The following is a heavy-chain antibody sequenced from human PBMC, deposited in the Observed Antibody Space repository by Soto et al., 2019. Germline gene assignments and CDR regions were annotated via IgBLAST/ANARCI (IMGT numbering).Heavy chain of an antibody. CDR1: GYSFTSYW. CDR2: IYPGDSDT. CDR3: ARHVRRPYYYDSSGSIDY. J-gene: IGHJ4*02. D-gene: IGHD3-22*01. V-gene: IGHV5-51*01. Sequence: GESLKISCKGSGYSFTSYWIGWVRQMPGKGLEWMGIIYPGDSDTRYSPSFQGQVTISADKSISTAYLQWSSLKASDTAMYYCARHVRRPYYYDSSGSIDYWGQGTLVTVSS.